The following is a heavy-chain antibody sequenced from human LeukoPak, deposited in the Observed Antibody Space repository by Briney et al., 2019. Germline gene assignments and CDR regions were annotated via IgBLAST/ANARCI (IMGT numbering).Heavy chain of an antibody. J-gene: IGHJ5*02. V-gene: IGHV3-21*01. CDR2: ISSSSSYI. Sequence: KTGGSLRLSCAASGFTFSSYSMNWVRQAPGKGLEWVSSISSSSSYIYYADSVKGRFTISRDNAKNSLYLQMNSLRAEDTAVYYCARGARWLEYLYNWFDPWGQGTLVTVSS. D-gene: IGHD6-19*01. CDR1: GFTFSSYS. CDR3: ARGARWLEYLYNWFDP.